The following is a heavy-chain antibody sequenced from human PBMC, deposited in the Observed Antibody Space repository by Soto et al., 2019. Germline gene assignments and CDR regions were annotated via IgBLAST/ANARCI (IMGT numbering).Heavy chain of an antibody. Sequence: EVQLLESGGGLVQPGGSLRLSCAASGFTFSSYARNWVRQAPGKGLEWVSVISGSGGSTYYADSVKGRFTISRDNSKNTLYLQMNSLRAEDTAVYYCAKRGSGSYYHYWGQGTLVTVS. CDR2: ISGSGGST. D-gene: IGHD1-26*01. J-gene: IGHJ4*02. CDR1: GFTFSSYA. V-gene: IGHV3-23*01. CDR3: AKRGSGSYYHY.